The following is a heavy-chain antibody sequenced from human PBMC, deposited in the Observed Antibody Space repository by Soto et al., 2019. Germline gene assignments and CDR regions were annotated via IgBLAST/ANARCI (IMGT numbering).Heavy chain of an antibody. D-gene: IGHD3-22*01. CDR2: IYYSGST. CDR3: ARAITMIVPRYDAFAI. Sequence: SETLSLTCTVSGGSISSGDYYWSWIRQPPGKGLEWIGYIYYSGSTYYNPSLKSRVTISVDTSKNQFSLKLSSVTAADTAVYYCARAITMIVPRYDAFAIWGQGTMVTVSS. CDR1: GGSISSGDYY. V-gene: IGHV4-30-4*01. J-gene: IGHJ3*02.